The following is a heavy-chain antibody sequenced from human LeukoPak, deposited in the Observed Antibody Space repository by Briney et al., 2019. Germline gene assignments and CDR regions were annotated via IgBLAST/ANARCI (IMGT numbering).Heavy chain of an antibody. J-gene: IGHJ4*02. D-gene: IGHD5-12*01. CDR1: GFTFSSYW. V-gene: IGHV3-7*01. CDR2: IKQDGSEK. Sequence: GGSLRLSCAASGFTFSSYWMSWVRQAPGKGLEWVANIKQDGSEKYYVDSVKGRFTISRDNAKNSLYLQMNSLRAEDTAVHYCARDVLGYIVATSPFDYWGQGTLVTVSS. CDR3: ARDVLGYIVATSPFDY.